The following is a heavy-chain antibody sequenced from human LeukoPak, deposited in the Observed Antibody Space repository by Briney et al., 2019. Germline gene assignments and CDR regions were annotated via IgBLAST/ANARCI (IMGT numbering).Heavy chain of an antibody. Sequence: ASVKVSFKASGYTFTSYGISWVRQAPGQGLEWMGWISAYNGNTNYAHKLQGRVTMTTDTSTSTASMELRSLSSDDTGVYYCARDGERYCSGGSCYFWFDPWGQGTLVTVSS. CDR3: ARDGERYCSGGSCYFWFDP. D-gene: IGHD2-15*01. CDR2: ISAYNGNT. CDR1: GYTFTSYG. V-gene: IGHV1-18*01. J-gene: IGHJ5*02.